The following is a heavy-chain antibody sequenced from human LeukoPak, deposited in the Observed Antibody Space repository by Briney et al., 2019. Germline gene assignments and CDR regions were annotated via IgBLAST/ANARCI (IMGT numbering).Heavy chain of an antibody. CDR3: ARETDGFDY. CDR1: GFTFSSYA. D-gene: IGHD5-24*01. V-gene: IGHV3-30*04. CDR2: ISYDGSNK. Sequence: GRSLRLSCAASGFTFSSYAMHWVRQAPGKGLEWVAVISYDGSNKYYADSVKGRFTISRDNSKNMLYLQMNSLRAEDTAVYYCARETDGFDYWGQGSLVNVSS. J-gene: IGHJ4*02.